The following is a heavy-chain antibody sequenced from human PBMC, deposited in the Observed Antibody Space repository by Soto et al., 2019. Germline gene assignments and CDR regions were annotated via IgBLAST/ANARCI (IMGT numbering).Heavy chain of an antibody. CDR1: GFTFSSYG. J-gene: IGHJ6*02. D-gene: IGHD4-4*01. V-gene: IGHV3-33*01. CDR2: IWYDGSNK. Sequence: QVQLVESGGGVVQPGRSLRLSCAASGFTFSSYGMHWVRQAPGKGLEWVAVIWYDGSNKYYADSVKGRFTISRDNSKNKLYLQMNSLRAEDTAVYYCARRFPTVTRGYYYYGMDVWGQGTTVTVSS. CDR3: ARRFPTVTRGYYYYGMDV.